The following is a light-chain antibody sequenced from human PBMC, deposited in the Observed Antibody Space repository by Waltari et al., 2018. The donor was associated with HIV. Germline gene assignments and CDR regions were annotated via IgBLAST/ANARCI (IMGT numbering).Light chain of an antibody. V-gene: IGKV3-15*01. Sequence: EIVMTQSPATLSVSPGERATLSSRASQSVSSNLAWYQQKPGQAPMLLINCASTRAPAIPARFRSSRAWTEFTLTIISLQSEDFAVYYCHQYNNWPPFTFGPGTRVEIK. CDR3: HQYNNWPPFT. CDR1: QSVSSN. J-gene: IGKJ3*01. CDR2: CAS.